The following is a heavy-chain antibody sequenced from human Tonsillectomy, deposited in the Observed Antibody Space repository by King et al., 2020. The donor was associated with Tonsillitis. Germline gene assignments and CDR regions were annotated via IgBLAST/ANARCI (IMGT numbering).Heavy chain of an antibody. Sequence: QLVQSGAEVKKPEESLKISCKGSGFSFSNNWIAWVRQMPGKGLEWMGIIYPGDSDTRYSQSFQGQVIISADRAISTAYLQWSSLKASDTAIYYCATPDSHYASYWYFDLWGRGTQVTVSS. CDR1: GFSFSNNW. D-gene: IGHD3-16*01. CDR3: ATPDSHYASYWYFDL. V-gene: IGHV5-51*03. CDR2: IYPGDSDT. J-gene: IGHJ2*01.